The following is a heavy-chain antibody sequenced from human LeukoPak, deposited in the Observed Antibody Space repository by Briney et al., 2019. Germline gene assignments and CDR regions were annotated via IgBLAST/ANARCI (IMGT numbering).Heavy chain of an antibody. CDR1: GFMFYNYA. CDR3: AKRIGSCDSISCLYFDH. Sequence: GGSLRPSCAASGFMFYNYAMSWVRQAPGKGLEWVSTVSGSGGSTYYADSVKGRFTVSRDNVNNMVYLQMNSLRDEDTAVYYCAKRIGSCDSISCLYFDHWGQGALVTVSS. J-gene: IGHJ4*02. D-gene: IGHD2-2*01. CDR2: VSGSGGST. V-gene: IGHV3-23*01.